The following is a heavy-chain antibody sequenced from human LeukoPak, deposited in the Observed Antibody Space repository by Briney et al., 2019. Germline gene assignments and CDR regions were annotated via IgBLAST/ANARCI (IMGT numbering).Heavy chain of an antibody. Sequence: GGSLRLSCAASGFTFSNYGMSWVHQAPGKGLEWVSTISAGGDTYYANSVGGRFTISRGISKNTLYLQMNSLRAEDTAVYYCAKTFNWNYFDYWGQGTLVTVSS. CDR2: ISAGGDT. V-gene: IGHV3-23*01. CDR3: AKTFNWNYFDY. J-gene: IGHJ4*02. CDR1: GFTFSNYG. D-gene: IGHD1-1*01.